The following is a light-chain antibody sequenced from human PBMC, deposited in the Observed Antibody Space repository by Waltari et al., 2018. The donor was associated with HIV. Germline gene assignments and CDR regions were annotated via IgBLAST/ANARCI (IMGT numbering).Light chain of an antibody. CDR3: QQYNSYPWT. CDR1: QTIGSN. V-gene: IGKV3-15*01. CDR2: GTS. Sequence: EIVMTQSPATLSVSPGERATLSCRASQTIGSNLAWYQQKPGQAPRLLIYGTSTRATGIPARFSGSGSGTEFTLTISSLQPDDFATYYCQQYNSYPWTFGQGTKVEIK. J-gene: IGKJ1*01.